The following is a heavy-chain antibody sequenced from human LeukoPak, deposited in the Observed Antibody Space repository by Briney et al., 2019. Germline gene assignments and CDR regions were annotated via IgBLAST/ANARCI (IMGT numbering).Heavy chain of an antibody. CDR2: ISAYNGNT. CDR1: GYTFTGYY. CDR3: ARHDSSSWPFFDY. D-gene: IGHD6-13*01. Sequence: GASVKVSCKASGYTFTGYYMHWARQAPGQGLEWMGWISAYNGNTNYAQKLQGRVTMTTDTSTSTAYMELRSLRSDDTAVYYCARHDSSSWPFFDYWGQGTLVTVSS. J-gene: IGHJ4*02. V-gene: IGHV1-18*04.